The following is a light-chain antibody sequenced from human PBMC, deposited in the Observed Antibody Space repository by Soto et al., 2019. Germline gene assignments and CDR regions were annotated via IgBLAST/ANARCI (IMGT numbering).Light chain of an antibody. Sequence: ETVMTQSPAPLSVSPGDRATLSCWASQSVNSNLAWYQQKLGQAPRVLIYGASSRATGIPDRFSGSGSGTDFTLTISRLEPEDFAVYYCQQYGSSLITFGQGTRLEIK. CDR3: QQYGSSLIT. CDR1: QSVNSN. J-gene: IGKJ5*01. V-gene: IGKV3-20*01. CDR2: GAS.